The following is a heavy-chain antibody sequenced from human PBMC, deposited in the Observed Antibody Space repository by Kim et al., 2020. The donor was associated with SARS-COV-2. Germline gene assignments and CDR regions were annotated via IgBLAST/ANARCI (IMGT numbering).Heavy chain of an antibody. CDR3: ARVGHVLYGFDV. Sequence: NYSPSLNSRVTISADTSNDQFSLKLTSVTAADTAVYHCARVGHVLYGFDVWGQGTTVTVSS. J-gene: IGHJ6*02. V-gene: IGHV4-59*01.